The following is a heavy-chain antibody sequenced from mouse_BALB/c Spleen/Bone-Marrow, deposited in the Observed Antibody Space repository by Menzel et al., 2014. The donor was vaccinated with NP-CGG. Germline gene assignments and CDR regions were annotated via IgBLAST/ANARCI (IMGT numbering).Heavy chain of an antibody. J-gene: IGHJ4*01. V-gene: IGHV5-9-4*01. CDR2: ISSGGSYT. CDR1: GFTFSSYA. CDR3: ARDHYGYYTMDY. D-gene: IGHD1-2*01. Sequence: EVMLVESGGGLVKPGGSLKLSCAASGFTFSSYAMSWVRQSPEKRLEGVAEISSGGSYTYYPDTVTGRFTISRDNAKNTLYLEMSSLRSEDTAMYYCARDHYGYYTMDYWGQGTSVTVSS.